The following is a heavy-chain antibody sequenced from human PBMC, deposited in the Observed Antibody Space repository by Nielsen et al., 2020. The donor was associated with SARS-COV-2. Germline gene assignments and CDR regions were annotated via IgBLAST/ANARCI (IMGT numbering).Heavy chain of an antibody. Sequence: GGSLRLSCAASGLPFSTYTMNWVRQAPGKGKEYVSSVSSSSSDIYYSDSVKGRFTVSRDNANNSLYLQMNGLRADDTAVYYCAREGYYDFWSGYGYYNYYMDVWGEGTTVTVSS. J-gene: IGHJ6*03. V-gene: IGHV3-21*01. D-gene: IGHD3-3*01. CDR3: AREGYYDFWSGYGYYNYYMDV. CDR1: GLPFSTYT. CDR2: VSSSSSDI.